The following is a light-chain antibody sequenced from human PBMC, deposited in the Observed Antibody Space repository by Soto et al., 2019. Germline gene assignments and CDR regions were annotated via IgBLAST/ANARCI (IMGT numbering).Light chain of an antibody. J-gene: IGKJ1*01. Sequence: DIQMTQSPSTLSASVGNRDNITCRASQSISSWLAWYQQKPGKAPKLLIYDASSLESGVPSRFSGSGSGTEFTLTISSLQPDDFATYYCQQYNSYSGTFGQGTKVDIK. V-gene: IGKV1-5*01. CDR1: QSISSW. CDR2: DAS. CDR3: QQYNSYSGT.